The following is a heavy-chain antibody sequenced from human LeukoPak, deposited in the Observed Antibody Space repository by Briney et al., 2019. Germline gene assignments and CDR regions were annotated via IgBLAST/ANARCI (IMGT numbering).Heavy chain of an antibody. CDR3: ARVGSGDYSPFDY. CDR2: IYTSEST. Sequence: SETLSLTCTVSGGSFSRYSWIWIRQPAGKGLEWIGRIYTSESTNYNPSLKSRVTISVDKPKDQFSLKLSSVTAADTAVYYCARVGSGDYSPFDYWGQGTLVTVSS. V-gene: IGHV4-4*07. J-gene: IGHJ4*02. CDR1: GGSFSRYS. D-gene: IGHD1-26*01.